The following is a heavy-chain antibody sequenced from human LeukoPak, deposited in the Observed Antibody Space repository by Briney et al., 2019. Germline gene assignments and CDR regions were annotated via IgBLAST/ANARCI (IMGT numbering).Heavy chain of an antibody. CDR3: ARGRYYYGSGSSGNWFDP. D-gene: IGHD3-10*01. CDR2: INHSGST. V-gene: IGHV4-34*01. J-gene: IGHJ5*02. Sequence: PGGPLRLSCAASGFTFSDYYMSWIRQAPGKGLEWIGEINHSGSTNYNPSLKSRVTISVDTSKNQFSLKLSSVTAADTAVYYCARGRYYYGSGSSGNWFDPWGQGTLVTVSS. CDR1: GFTFSDYY.